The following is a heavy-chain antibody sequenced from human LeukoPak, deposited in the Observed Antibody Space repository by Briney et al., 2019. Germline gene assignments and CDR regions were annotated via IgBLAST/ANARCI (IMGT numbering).Heavy chain of an antibody. V-gene: IGHV4-4*02. J-gene: IGHJ4*02. CDR1: GGSISSSNW. CDR3: ARHKRGYYDFWSGEDYFDY. D-gene: IGHD3-3*01. CDR2: IYHSGST. Sequence: PSGTLSLTCAVSGGSISSSNWWSWVRQPPGKGLEWIGEIYHSGSTNYNPSLKSRVTISVDKSKNQFSLRLSSVTAADTAVYYCARHKRGYYDFWSGEDYFDYWGQGTLVTVSS.